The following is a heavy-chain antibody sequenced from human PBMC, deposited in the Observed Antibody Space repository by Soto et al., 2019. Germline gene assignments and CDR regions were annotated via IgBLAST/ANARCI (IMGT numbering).Heavy chain of an antibody. CDR1: GGSFSGYY. Sequence: PSETLSLTCAVYGGSFSGYYWSWIRQPPGKGLEWIGEINHSGSTNYNPSLKSRVTISVDTSKNQFSLKLSSVTAADTAVYYCARVGYSYGFDYWRQGTLVTVSS. CDR2: INHSGST. V-gene: IGHV4-34*01. J-gene: IGHJ4*02. D-gene: IGHD5-18*01. CDR3: ARVGYSYGFDY.